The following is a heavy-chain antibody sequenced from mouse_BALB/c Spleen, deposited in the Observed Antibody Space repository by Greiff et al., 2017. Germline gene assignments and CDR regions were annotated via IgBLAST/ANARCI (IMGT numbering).Heavy chain of an antibody. Sequence: DVKLQESGGGLVKPGGSLKLSCAASGFTFSSYAMSWVRQTPEKRLEWVASISSGGSTYYPDSVKGRFTISRDNARNILYLQMSSLRSEDTAMYYCARGYGSSAWFAYWGQGTLVTVSA. J-gene: IGHJ3*01. V-gene: IGHV5-6-5*01. D-gene: IGHD1-1*01. CDR2: ISSGGST. CDR3: ARGYGSSAWFAY. CDR1: GFTFSSYA.